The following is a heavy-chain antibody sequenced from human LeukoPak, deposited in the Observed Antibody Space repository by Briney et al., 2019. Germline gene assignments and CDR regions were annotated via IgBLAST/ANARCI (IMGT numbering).Heavy chain of an antibody. CDR1: GGSFSGYY. CDR3: ARGKGLRYFDWLSTAWGWYLDL. CDR2: INHSGST. D-gene: IGHD3-9*01. V-gene: IGHV4-34*01. J-gene: IGHJ2*01. Sequence: SETLSLTCAVYGGSFSGYYWSWIRQPPGKGLEWIGEINHSGSTNYNPSLKSRVTISVDTSKNQFSLKLSSVTAADTAVYYCARGKGLRYFDWLSTAWGWYLDLWGRGTLVTVSS.